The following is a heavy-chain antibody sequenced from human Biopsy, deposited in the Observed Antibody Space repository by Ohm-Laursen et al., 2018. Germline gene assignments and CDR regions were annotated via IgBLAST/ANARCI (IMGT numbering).Heavy chain of an antibody. CDR2: IHVKSGAT. CDR3: ARGGLNYWYFDL. Sequence: GSSVKVSCKASGYTFTDYYLHWVRQDPGQGLEWMGWIHVKSGATNYAEKFQGRVTMTGDTSLRTTYMELRSLSPDDTAVYYCARGGLNYWYFDLWGRGTLVTVSS. J-gene: IGHJ2*01. CDR1: GYTFTDYY. D-gene: IGHD1-26*01. V-gene: IGHV1-2*02.